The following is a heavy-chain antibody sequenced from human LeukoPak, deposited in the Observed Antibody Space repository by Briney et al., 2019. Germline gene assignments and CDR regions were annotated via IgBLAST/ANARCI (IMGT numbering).Heavy chain of an antibody. V-gene: IGHV3-23*01. CDR3: ARDRGIAVAGIGDY. D-gene: IGHD6-19*01. J-gene: IGHJ4*02. Sequence: SGGSLRLSCAASGFAFSSYGMSWVRQAPGKGLEWVSAISGSGGSTYYADSVKGRFTISRDNSKNTLYLQMGSLRAEDMAVYYCARDRGIAVAGIGDYWGQGTLVTVSS. CDR2: ISGSGGST. CDR1: GFAFSSYG.